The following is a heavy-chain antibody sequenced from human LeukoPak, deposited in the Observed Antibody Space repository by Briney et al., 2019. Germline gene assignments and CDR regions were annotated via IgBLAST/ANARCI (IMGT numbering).Heavy chain of an antibody. CDR1: GATFSSYA. Sequence: SVKLSCKASGATFSSYAISWLRQAPGQGLEWMGRIIPIFGTANYAQKFQGRVTITTDESTSTAYMELRSLRSEDRAVYYCALSVLVGATSLDYWGKGTLVTVSS. J-gene: IGHJ4*02. CDR2: IIPIFGTA. D-gene: IGHD1-26*01. CDR3: ALSVLVGATSLDY. V-gene: IGHV1-69*05.